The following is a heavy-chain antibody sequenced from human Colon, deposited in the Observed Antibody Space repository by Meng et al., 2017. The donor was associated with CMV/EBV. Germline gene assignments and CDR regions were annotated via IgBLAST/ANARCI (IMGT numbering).Heavy chain of an antibody. D-gene: IGHD2-2*01. V-gene: IGHV1-69*05. CDR1: GGTFSSYA. CDR2: IIPIFGTA. Sequence: SVKVSCKASGGTFSSYAISWVRQAPGQGLEWMGGIIPIFGTANYAQKFQGRVTITTDESTSTAYMELSSLRSEDTAVYYCARGFVVVPAALGYWGQGTLVTVSS. J-gene: IGHJ4*02. CDR3: ARGFVVVPAALGY.